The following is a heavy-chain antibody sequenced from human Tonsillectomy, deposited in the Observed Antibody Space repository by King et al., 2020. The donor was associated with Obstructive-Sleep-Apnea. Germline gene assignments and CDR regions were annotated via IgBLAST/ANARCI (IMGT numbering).Heavy chain of an antibody. Sequence: VQLVESGGGLVQPGGSVRLSCGASGFTFSSYWMTWVRQAPGKGLEWVANIKQDGSVKNYEDSVKGRFTISRDNAKKSVFLQMNSLTAEDTAVYYCAREYWGPASWGQGTLAT. CDR3: AREYWGPAS. D-gene: IGHD3-16*01. V-gene: IGHV3-7*01. J-gene: IGHJ5*02. CDR1: GFTFSSYW. CDR2: IKQDGSVK.